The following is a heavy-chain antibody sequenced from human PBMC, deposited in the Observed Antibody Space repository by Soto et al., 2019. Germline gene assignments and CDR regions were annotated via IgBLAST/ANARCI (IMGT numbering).Heavy chain of an antibody. Sequence: SETLSLTCTVSGGSISSSSYYWGWIRQPPGKGLEWIGSIYYSGSTYYNPSLKSRVTISVDTSKNQFSLKLSSVTAADTAVYYCARLGRCSSTSCYAGGYYYYGMDVWGQGTTVS. CDR3: ARLGRCSSTSCYAGGYYYYGMDV. D-gene: IGHD2-2*01. V-gene: IGHV4-39*01. J-gene: IGHJ6*02. CDR2: IYYSGST. CDR1: GGSISSSSYY.